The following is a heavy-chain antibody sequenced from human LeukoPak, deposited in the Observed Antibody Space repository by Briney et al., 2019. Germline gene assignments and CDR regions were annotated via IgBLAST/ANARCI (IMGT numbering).Heavy chain of an antibody. Sequence: GRSLRLSCAASGFTSDDYAMHWVRQAPGKGLEWVSGISWNSGSIGYADSVKGRFTISRDNAKNSLYLQMNSLRAEDTALYYCAKDIAAYCSGDCYSDYYYGMDVWGQGTTVTVSS. CDR2: ISWNSGSI. D-gene: IGHD2-21*02. J-gene: IGHJ6*02. V-gene: IGHV3-9*02. CDR3: AKDIAAYCSGDCYSDYYYGMDV. CDR1: GFTSDDYA.